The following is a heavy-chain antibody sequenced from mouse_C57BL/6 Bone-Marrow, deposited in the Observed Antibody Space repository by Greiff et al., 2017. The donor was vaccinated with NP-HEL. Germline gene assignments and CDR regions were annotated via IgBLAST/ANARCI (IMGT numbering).Heavy chain of an antibody. D-gene: IGHD2-4*01. CDR1: GYAFSSYW. V-gene: IGHV1-80*01. CDR3: ASRRGLQYYYAMDY. J-gene: IGHJ4*01. Sequence: VQLQQSGAELVKPGASVKISCKASGYAFSSYWMNWVKQRPGKGLEWIGQIYPGDGDTNYTGKFKGKATLTADKSYSTAYKQLSSLSSENSAVYFCASRRGLQYYYAMDYWGQGTSVTVSS. CDR2: IYPGDGDT.